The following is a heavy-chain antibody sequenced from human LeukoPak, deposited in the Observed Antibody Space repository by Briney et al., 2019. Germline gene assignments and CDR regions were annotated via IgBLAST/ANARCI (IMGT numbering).Heavy chain of an antibody. CDR1: GFTFSSYV. CDR3: ARDLYCTNGVCFPTDY. J-gene: IGHJ4*02. CDR2: ISYDGSNE. D-gene: IGHD2-8*01. V-gene: IGHV3-30*04. Sequence: GGSLRLSCAASGFTFSSYVMHWVRQAPGKGLEWVAIISYDGSNEYYADSVKGRFTISRDNAKNSLYLQMNSLRAEDTALYYCARDLYCTNGVCFPTDYWGQGTLVTVSS.